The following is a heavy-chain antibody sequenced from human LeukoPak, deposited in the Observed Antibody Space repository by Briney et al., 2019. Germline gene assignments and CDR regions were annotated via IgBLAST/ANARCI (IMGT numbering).Heavy chain of an antibody. V-gene: IGHV4-59*01. CDR1: GGSISSYY. Sequence: SETLSLTCTVSGGSISSYYWSWIRQPPGKGLEWIGYIYYSGSANYNPSLKSRVTISVDTSKNQFSLKLSSVTAADAAVYFCARGSGWYFYWGQGTLVTVSS. J-gene: IGHJ4*02. CDR2: IYYSGSA. D-gene: IGHD6-19*01. CDR3: ARGSGWYFY.